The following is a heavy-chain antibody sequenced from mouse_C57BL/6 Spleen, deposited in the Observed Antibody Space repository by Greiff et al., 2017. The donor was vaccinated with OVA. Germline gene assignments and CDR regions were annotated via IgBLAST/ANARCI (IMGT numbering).Heavy chain of an antibody. CDR1: GFTFSSYA. J-gene: IGHJ1*03. D-gene: IGHD2-4*01. CDR2: ISDGGSYT. V-gene: IGHV5-4*01. CDR3: ARGGYDYDRYFDV. Sequence: EVQGVESGGGLVKPGGSLKLSCAASGFTFSSYAMSWVRQTPEKRLEWVATISDGGSYTYYPDNVKGRFTISRDNAKNNLYLQMSHLKSEDTAMYYCARGGYDYDRYFDVWGTGTTVTVSS.